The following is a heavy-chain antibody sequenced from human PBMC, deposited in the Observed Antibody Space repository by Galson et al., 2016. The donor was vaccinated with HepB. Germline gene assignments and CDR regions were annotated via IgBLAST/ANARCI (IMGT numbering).Heavy chain of an antibody. V-gene: IGHV4-4*02. J-gene: IGHJ4*02. CDR3: ARQYWGGPSDY. D-gene: IGHD2/OR15-2a*01. CDR2: IHHSGST. CDR1: GVSISVNKW. Sequence: SETLSLTCAVSGVSISVNKWWSWVRQSPGRGLEWIGEIHHSGSTNYNPSLKSRITISVDKSKNQCSLRLTSVTAADTALYYCARQYWGGPSDYWGQGTLVTVSS.